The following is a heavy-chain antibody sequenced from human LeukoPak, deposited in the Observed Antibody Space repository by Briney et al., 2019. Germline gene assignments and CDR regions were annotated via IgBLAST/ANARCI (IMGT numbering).Heavy chain of an antibody. CDR2: IYYSGTT. J-gene: IGHJ6*02. V-gene: IGHV4-59*13. Sequence: PPETLSLTCTVPGGSISHYYWSWIRPPPGKGLEWVGYIYYSGTTNYNPSLKSRVTISVDTSKNQFSLKLNSVTAADTAVYYCAREDPRTKVPEGMDVWGQGTTATVSS. CDR3: AREDPRTKVPEGMDV. CDR1: GGSISHYY. D-gene: IGHD4/OR15-4a*01.